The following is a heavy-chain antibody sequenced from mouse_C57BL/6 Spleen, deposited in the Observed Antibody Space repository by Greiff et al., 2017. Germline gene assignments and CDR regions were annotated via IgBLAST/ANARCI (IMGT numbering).Heavy chain of an antibody. D-gene: IGHD2-1*01. V-gene: IGHV5-17*01. Sequence: EVKVVESGGGLVKPGGSLKLSCAASGFTFSDYGMHWVRQAPEKGLEWVAYISSGSSTIYYADTVKGRFTISRDNAKNTLFLQMTSLRSEDTAMYYCAIRYGNHFDYWGQGTTLTVSS. J-gene: IGHJ2*01. CDR2: ISSGSSTI. CDR3: AIRYGNHFDY. CDR1: GFTFSDYG.